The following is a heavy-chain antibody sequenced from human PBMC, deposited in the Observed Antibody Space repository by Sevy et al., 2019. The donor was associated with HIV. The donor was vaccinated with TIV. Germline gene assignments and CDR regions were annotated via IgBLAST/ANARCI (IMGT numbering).Heavy chain of an antibody. V-gene: IGHV3-23*01. D-gene: IGHD2-15*01. CDR1: EFTFSSYA. Sequence: GGSLRLSCSASEFTFSSYAMSWVRQAPGKGLEWVSSISGSGRFTYYADFVEGRFIISRDNSKNTLSVQMNSLRAEDTGVYYCAKGFCSGATCPRDYYYYGMDVWGQGTTVTVSS. CDR3: AKGFCSGATCPRDYYYYGMDV. J-gene: IGHJ6*02. CDR2: ISGSGRFT.